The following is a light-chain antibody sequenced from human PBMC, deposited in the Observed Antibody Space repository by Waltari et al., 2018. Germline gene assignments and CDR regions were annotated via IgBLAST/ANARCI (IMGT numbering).Light chain of an antibody. CDR2: AAS. CDR3: QQSYDMPWT. V-gene: IGKV1-39*01. Sequence: DIQMTQSPSSLSASVADSVTITCRASESIGKYVNWYQQKPGKAPKLLISAASSLQSGDSSRFSASGSGTDFTLTSGSLQPEDFAIYYCQQSYDMPWTFGQGTKVES. CDR1: ESIGKY. J-gene: IGKJ1*01.